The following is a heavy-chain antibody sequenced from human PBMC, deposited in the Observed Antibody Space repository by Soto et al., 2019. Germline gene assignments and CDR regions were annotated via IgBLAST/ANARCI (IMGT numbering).Heavy chain of an antibody. J-gene: IGHJ4*02. CDR1: GGTFSSYA. V-gene: IGHV1-69*13. Sequence: ASVKVSCKASGGTFSSYAISWVRQAPGQGLEWMGGIIPIFGTANYAQKFQDRVTITADESTSTAYMELSSLRSEDTAVYYCARDPGIAVAPLGYWGQGTLVTVSS. D-gene: IGHD6-19*01. CDR2: IIPIFGTA. CDR3: ARDPGIAVAPLGY.